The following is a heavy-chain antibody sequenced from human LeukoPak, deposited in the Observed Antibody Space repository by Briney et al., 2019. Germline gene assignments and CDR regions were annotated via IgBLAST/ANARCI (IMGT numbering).Heavy chain of an antibody. CDR3: XXXXXXXXXCXXXXXXXXDL. J-gene: IGHJ2*01. V-gene: IGHV4-59*08. CDR2: IYYSGST. D-gene: IGHD2-15*01. Sequence: SETLSLTCTVSGGSISSYYWSWIRQPPGKGLEWIGYIYYSGSTNYNPSLKSRVTISVDTSKNHFSLKLSPVTAAATAAYHVXXXXXXXXXCXXXXXXXXDLWGRGTLVTVSS. CDR1: GGSISSYY.